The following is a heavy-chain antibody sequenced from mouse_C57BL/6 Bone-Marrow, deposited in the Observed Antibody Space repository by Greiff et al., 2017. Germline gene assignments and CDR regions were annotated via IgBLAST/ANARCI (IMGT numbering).Heavy chain of an antibody. J-gene: IGHJ3*01. V-gene: IGHV1-9*01. D-gene: IGHD1-1*01. Sequence: QVQLQQSGAELMKPGASVKLSCKATGYTFTGYWIEWVQQRPGHGLEWIGEILPGSGSTNYNEKFKGKATFTADTSSNTAYMQISSLTTEDSAIYDCARMGYYYGRSSDPFAYWGQGTLVTVSA. CDR1: GYTFTGYW. CDR2: ILPGSGST. CDR3: ARMGYYYGRSSDPFAY.